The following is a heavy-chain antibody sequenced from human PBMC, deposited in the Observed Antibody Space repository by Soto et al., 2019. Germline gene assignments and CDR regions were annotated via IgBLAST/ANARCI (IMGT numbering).Heavy chain of an antibody. CDR3: VRTLPLMDV. Sequence: EVQLVESGGGLVQPGGSLRLSCATSGFTFSDYYMEWVRQAPGKGLGWVARSRNKDNSYTTENAASAKGRFTISREDSKNSLYLQMNSLKAEDTAVYYCVRTLPLMDVWGQGTTVTVSS. CDR1: GFTFSDYY. CDR2: SRNKDNSYTT. D-gene: IGHD1-26*01. J-gene: IGHJ6*02. V-gene: IGHV3-72*01.